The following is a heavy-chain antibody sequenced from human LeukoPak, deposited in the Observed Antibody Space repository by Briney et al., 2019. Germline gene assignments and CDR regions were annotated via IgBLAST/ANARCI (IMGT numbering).Heavy chain of an antibody. CDR2: ISGSGGST. Sequence: GPLRLSCAASGFTFSSYAMSWVRQAPGKGLEWVSAISGSGGSTYYADSVKGRFTISRDNSKNTLYLQMNSLRAEDTAVYYCAKDGSGTESPIWGQGTLVTVSS. D-gene: IGHD3-3*01. J-gene: IGHJ4*02. CDR1: GFTFSSYA. CDR3: AKDGSGTESPI. V-gene: IGHV3-23*01.